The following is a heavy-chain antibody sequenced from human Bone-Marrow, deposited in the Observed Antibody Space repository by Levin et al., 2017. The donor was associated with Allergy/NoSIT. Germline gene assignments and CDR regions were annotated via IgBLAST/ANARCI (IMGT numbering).Heavy chain of an antibody. J-gene: IGHJ6*02. CDR3: ARIPHLGYCYDYYYGMDV. D-gene: IGHD5-18*01. CDR2: IDWDDDK. Sequence: SGPTLVKPTQTLTLTCTFSGFSLSTSGMCVSWIRQPPGKALEWLARIDWDDDKYYSTSLKTRLTISKDTPKNQVVLTMTNMDTVDTATYYCARIPHLGYCYDYYYGMDVWGQVTTVTVSS. V-gene: IGHV2-70*11. CDR1: GFSLSTSGMC.